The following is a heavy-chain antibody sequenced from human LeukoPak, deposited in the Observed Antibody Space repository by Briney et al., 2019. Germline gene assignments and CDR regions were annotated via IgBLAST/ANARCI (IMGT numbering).Heavy chain of an antibody. J-gene: IGHJ4*02. Sequence: GGSLTLSWAASGFTFSSYAMGWVRQAQGEGRGWVSYISSSSSTRYYPNSVKGRFTICRDNAKNSLELQMNSMRAENTAVYYCARGGGTVSRAVDYWGQGTLVTVSS. CDR3: ARGGGTVSRAVDY. CDR2: ISSSSSTR. D-gene: IGHD4-11*01. CDR1: GFTFSSYA. V-gene: IGHV3-48*01.